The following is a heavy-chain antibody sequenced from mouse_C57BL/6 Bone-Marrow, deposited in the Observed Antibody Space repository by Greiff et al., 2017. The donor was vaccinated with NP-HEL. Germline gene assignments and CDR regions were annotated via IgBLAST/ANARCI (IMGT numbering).Heavy chain of an antibody. CDR1: GYSITSGYY. J-gene: IGHJ2*01. D-gene: IGHD1-1*01. CDR3: ARRVITKDYFDY. Sequence: EVKLQESGPGLVKPSQSLSLTCSVTGYSITSGYYWNWIRQFPGNKLEWMGYISYDGSNNYNPSLKNRISITRDTSKNQFFLKLNSVTTEDTATYYCARRVITKDYFDYWGQGTTLTVSS. V-gene: IGHV3-6*01. CDR2: ISYDGSN.